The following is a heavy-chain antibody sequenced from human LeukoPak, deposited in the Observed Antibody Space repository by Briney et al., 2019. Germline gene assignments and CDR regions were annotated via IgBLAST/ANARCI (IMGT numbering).Heavy chain of an antibody. CDR2: IYYSGST. Sequence: PSETLSLTCTVSGGSISSSSYFWGWIRQPPGQGLEWVGTIYYSGSTYYNPSLKSRVTISEDTSKNHFSLKLSSVTAADTAVYYCAREGTNFRNNWFDPWGQGTLVTVSS. CDR1: GGSISSSSYF. CDR3: AREGTNFRNNWFDP. J-gene: IGHJ5*02. V-gene: IGHV4-39*02. D-gene: IGHD2-8*01.